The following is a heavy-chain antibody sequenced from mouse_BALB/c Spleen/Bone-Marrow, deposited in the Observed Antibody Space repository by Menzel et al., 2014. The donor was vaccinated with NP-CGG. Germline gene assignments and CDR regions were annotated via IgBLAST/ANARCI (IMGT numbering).Heavy chain of an antibody. D-gene: IGHD1-1*01. J-gene: IGHJ3*01. CDR3: ARVTTAWFAY. CDR2: IRNKANGYTT. V-gene: IGHV7-3*02. Sequence: EVMLVDSGGGLVQPGGSLRLSCATSGFTFTDYYMSWVRQPPGKALEWLGFIRNKANGYTTEYSASVKGRFTISRDNSQSILYLQMNTLRAEDSATYYCARVTTAWFAYWGQGTLVTVSA. CDR1: GFTFTDYY.